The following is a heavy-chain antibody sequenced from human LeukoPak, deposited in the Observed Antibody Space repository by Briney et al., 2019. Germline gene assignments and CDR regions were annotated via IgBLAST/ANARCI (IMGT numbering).Heavy chain of an antibody. Sequence: GGSLRLSCAASGFTFSDYYMSWVRQAPGKGLEWVANIKQDGSEKYYVDSVKGRFTISRDNAKNSLHLQMNSLRAEDTAVYYCAAWDDAFDIWGQGTMVTVSS. J-gene: IGHJ3*02. V-gene: IGHV3-7*01. CDR2: IKQDGSEK. CDR1: GFTFSDYY. D-gene: IGHD1-26*01. CDR3: AAWDDAFDI.